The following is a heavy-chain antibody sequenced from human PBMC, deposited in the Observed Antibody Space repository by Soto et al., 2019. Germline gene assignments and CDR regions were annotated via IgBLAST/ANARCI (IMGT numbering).Heavy chain of an antibody. Sequence: QVQLVQSGAEVKKPGASVKVSCKASGYTFTSYGISWVRQAPGQGLEWMGWISAYNGKTNYAQKLQDRVIMTTDTSTSTAYMELRSLRSDDTAIYYCARDLTMIRGVTDFDYWGQGTLVTVSS. CDR2: ISAYNGKT. J-gene: IGHJ4*02. D-gene: IGHD3-10*01. CDR3: ARDLTMIRGVTDFDY. V-gene: IGHV1-18*01. CDR1: GYTFTSYG.